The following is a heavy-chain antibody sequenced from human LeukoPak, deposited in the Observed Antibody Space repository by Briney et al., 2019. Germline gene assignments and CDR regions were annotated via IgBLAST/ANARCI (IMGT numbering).Heavy chain of an antibody. CDR3: AKDSSRTDYYYMDV. Sequence: GGSLRLSCAASGFTFDDYAMHWVRQAPGKGLEWVSLISGDGDSTHYADSVKGRFTISRDNSKNSLDLQMNSLRTEDTALYYCAKDSSRTDYYYMDVWGKGTTVTVSS. CDR2: ISGDGDST. CDR1: GFTFDDYA. V-gene: IGHV3-43*02. J-gene: IGHJ6*03.